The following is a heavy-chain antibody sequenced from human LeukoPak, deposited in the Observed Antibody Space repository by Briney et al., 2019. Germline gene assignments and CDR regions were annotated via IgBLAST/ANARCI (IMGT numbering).Heavy chain of an antibody. CDR3: ARAPHGMDV. Sequence: GGSLRLSCAASGFTFSSYGMHWVRQAPGKGLEWVAVIWYDGSNKYYADSVKGRFTISRDISKNTLYLQMSSLRTEDTAVYSCARAPHGMDVWGQGTTVTVSS. CDR2: IWYDGSNK. V-gene: IGHV3-33*01. CDR1: GFTFSSYG. J-gene: IGHJ6*02.